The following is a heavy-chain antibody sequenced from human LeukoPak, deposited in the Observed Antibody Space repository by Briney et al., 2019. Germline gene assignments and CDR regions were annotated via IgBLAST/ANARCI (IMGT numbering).Heavy chain of an antibody. CDR1: GGTFSSYA. D-gene: IGHD4-17*01. CDR2: IIPIFGTA. J-gene: IGHJ6*03. V-gene: IGHV1-69*05. CDR3: ASHYGEGYYYYYMDV. Sequence: SVKVSCKASGGTFSSYAISWVRQAPGQGLEWMGGIIPIFGTANYAQKFQGRVTITTDESTSTAYMELSGLRSEDTAVYYCASHYGEGYYYYYMDVWGKGTTVTVSS.